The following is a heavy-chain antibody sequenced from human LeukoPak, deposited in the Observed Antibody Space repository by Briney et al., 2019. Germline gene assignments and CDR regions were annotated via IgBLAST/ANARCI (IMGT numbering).Heavy chain of an antibody. CDR3: AREKSL. V-gene: IGHV3-23*01. Sequence: GGSLRLSCAASGFTFNSYAMTWVRQTPGKGLEWVSTLSGSGGSTYYAVSVKGRFTISRDNSKNTLYLQMNSLRVDDTAVYYCAREKSLWGQGTLVTVSS. CDR1: GFTFNSYA. J-gene: IGHJ4*02. CDR2: LSGSGGST.